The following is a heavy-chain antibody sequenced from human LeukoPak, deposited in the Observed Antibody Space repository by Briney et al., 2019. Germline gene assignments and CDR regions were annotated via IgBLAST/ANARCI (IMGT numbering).Heavy chain of an antibody. CDR1: RNY. CDR3: ARLRAPASFAFDL. V-gene: IGHV3-53*04. Sequence: RNYMSWVRQAPGKGLEWVSVIYSGGSTYYADSVKGRFTISRHNSKNTVFLQMNSLRPEDTAVYYCARLRAPASFAFDLWGQGTMVTVSS. D-gene: IGHD2-2*01. J-gene: IGHJ3*01. CDR2: IYSGGST.